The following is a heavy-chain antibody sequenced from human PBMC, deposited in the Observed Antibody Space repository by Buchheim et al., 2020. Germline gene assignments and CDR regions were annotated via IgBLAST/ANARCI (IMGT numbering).Heavy chain of an antibody. V-gene: IGHV3-30-3*01. CDR1: GFTFSSYW. D-gene: IGHD3-3*01. Sequence: VQLVESGGGLVQPGGSLRLSCAASGFTFSSYWMSWVRQAPGKGLEWVAVISYDGSNKYYADSVKGRFTISRDNSKNTLYLQMNSLRAEDTAVYYCARGSARITIFGVVGYWGQGTL. CDR2: ISYDGSNK. J-gene: IGHJ4*02. CDR3: ARGSARITIFGVVGY.